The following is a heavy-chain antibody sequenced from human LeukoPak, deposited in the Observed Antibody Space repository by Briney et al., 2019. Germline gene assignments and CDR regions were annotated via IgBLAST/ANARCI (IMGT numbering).Heavy chain of an antibody. CDR2: IYYSGST. V-gene: IGHV4-31*03. CDR3: ARGPYYYDSKTFDY. J-gene: IGHJ4*02. D-gene: IGHD3-22*01. CDR1: GVSISSGGYY. Sequence: KSSETLSLTCTVSGVSISSGGYYWSWIRQHPGKGLEWIGYIYYSGSTYYNPSLKSRVTISVDTSKNQFSLKLSSVTAADTAVYYCARGPYYYDSKTFDYWGQGTLVTVSS.